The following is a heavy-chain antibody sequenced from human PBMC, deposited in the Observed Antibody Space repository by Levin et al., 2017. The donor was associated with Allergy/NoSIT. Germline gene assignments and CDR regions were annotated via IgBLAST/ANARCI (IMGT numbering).Heavy chain of an antibody. J-gene: IGHJ3*02. Sequence: ASVKVSCAASGFTFTIYWMSWVRQAPGKGLEWVANIKQDGSEKYYVDSVKGRFTISRDSAKNSLYLQMNNLRAEDTAVYYCARDRDAFDAFDIWGQGTMVTVSS. V-gene: IGHV3-7*01. D-gene: IGHD2-21*02. CDR1: GFTFTIYW. CDR3: ARDRDAFDAFDI. CDR2: IKQDGSEK.